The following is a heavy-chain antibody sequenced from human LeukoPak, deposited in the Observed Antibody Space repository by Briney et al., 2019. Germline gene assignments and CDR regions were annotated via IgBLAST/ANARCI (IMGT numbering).Heavy chain of an antibody. CDR3: ARVKYYYASGSPRGIWFDP. J-gene: IGHJ5*02. D-gene: IGHD3-10*01. CDR2: IYYSGST. CDR1: GGSISSGGYY. Sequence: PSETLSLTCTVSGGSISSGGYYWSWIRQHPGKGLEWIGYIYYSGSTYYNPSLKSRVTISVETSKNQFSLKLSSMTAADTAVYFCARVKYYYASGSPRGIWFDPWGQGTLVTVSS. V-gene: IGHV4-31*03.